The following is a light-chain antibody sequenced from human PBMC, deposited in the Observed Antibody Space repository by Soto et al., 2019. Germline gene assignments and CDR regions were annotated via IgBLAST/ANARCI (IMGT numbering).Light chain of an antibody. CDR3: QKYSSDPV. V-gene: IGKV1-27*01. CDR1: QDIRNF. J-gene: IGKJ3*01. CDR2: AAS. Sequence: DIQMTQSPTSLSASVGDRDTITCRASQDIRNFVAWYQQKPGKAPKLLIYAASTLQSGVPSRFSGSGSGTDFTLTINSLQAEDVATYSCQKYSSDPVFGPGTKVEIK.